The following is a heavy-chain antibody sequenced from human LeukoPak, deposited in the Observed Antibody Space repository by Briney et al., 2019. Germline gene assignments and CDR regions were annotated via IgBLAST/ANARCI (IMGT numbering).Heavy chain of an antibody. V-gene: IGHV3-43D*03. CDR2: ISWDGGST. CDR3: AKDIRTYYYDSSVELDY. J-gene: IGHJ4*02. D-gene: IGHD3-22*01. CDR1: GFTFDDYA. Sequence: GGSLRLSCAASGFTFDDYAMHWVRQAPGKGLEWVSFISWDGGSTYYADSVKGRFTISRDNSKNSLYLQMNSLRAEDTALYYCAKDIRTYYYDSSVELDYWGQGTLVTVSS.